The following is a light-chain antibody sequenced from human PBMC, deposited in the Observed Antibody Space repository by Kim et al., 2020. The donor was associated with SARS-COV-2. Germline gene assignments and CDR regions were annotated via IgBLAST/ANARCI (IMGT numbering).Light chain of an antibody. CDR2: DVT. CDR3: SSYSSISTYYV. V-gene: IGLV2-14*03. Sequence: QSITISCPGTSTDVGAYNYVFWYQQPPGKAPKLLIYDVTNRPSGVSNRFSGSKSDNTASLTISGLQAEDEADYYCSSYSSISTYYVFGTGTKVTVL. CDR1: STDVGAYNY. J-gene: IGLJ1*01.